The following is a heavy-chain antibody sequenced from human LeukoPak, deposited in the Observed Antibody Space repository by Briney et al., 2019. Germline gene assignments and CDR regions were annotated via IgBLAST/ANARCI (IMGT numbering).Heavy chain of an antibody. CDR3: TTDPQIYCSSTSCYP. V-gene: IGHV3-15*01. CDR2: IKSKTDGGTT. CDR1: GFTFSNAW. D-gene: IGHD2-2*01. J-gene: IGHJ5*02. Sequence: GGSLRLSCAASGFTFSNAWMSWVRQAPGKGLEWVGRIKSKTDGGTTDYAAPVKGKFTTSRDDSKNTLYLQMNSLKTEDTAVYYCTTDPQIYCSSTSCYPWGQGTLVTVSS.